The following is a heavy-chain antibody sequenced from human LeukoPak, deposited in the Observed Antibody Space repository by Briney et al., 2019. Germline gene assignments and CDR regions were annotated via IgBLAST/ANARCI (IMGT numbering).Heavy chain of an antibody. CDR3: AKDRGY. CDR1: GFTVSSNY. CDR2: ISGNGGNT. Sequence: GGSLRLSCAASGFTVSSNYMSWVRQAPGKGLEWVSTISGNGGNTYYADSVKGRFTISRDNSKNTLYLQMNSLRVEDTAVYYCAKDRGYWGQGTLVTVSS. J-gene: IGHJ4*02. V-gene: IGHV3-23*01.